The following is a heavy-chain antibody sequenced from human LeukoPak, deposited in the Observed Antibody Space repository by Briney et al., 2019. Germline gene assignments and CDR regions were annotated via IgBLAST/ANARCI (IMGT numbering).Heavy chain of an antibody. Sequence: SETLSLTCAVSGYSISSGYYWGWIRQPPGKGLEWIGSIYHSGSTYYNPSLKSRVTISVDTSKKQFSLKLSSVTAADTAVYYCARDRELLCFGELSEYYYMDVWGKGTTVTVSS. CDR2: IYHSGST. CDR3: ARDRELLCFGELSEYYYMDV. D-gene: IGHD3-10*01. J-gene: IGHJ6*03. V-gene: IGHV4-38-2*02. CDR1: GYSISSGYY.